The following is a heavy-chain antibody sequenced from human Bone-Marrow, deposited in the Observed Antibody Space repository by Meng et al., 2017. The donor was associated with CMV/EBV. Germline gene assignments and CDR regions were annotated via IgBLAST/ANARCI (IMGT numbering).Heavy chain of an antibody. J-gene: IGHJ4*02. D-gene: IGHD3-16*01. CDR2: IKQDGSEK. CDR1: GFTFSSYW. V-gene: IGHV3-7*01. Sequence: GESLKISCAASGFTFSSYWMSWVRQAPGKGLEWVANIKQDGSEKYYVDPVKGRFTISRDNAKNSLYLQMNSLRAEDTAVYYCARARMGRSGEFDYWGQGTLVTVSS. CDR3: ARARMGRSGEFDY.